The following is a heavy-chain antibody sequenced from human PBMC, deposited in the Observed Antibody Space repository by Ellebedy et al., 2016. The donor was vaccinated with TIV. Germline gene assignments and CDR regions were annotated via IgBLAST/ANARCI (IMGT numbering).Heavy chain of an antibody. CDR1: GFTFSSYW. CDR3: ARGAVIGTTRFFDL. D-gene: IGHD1-20*01. CDR2: IKQDGSER. Sequence: LSLTCAASGFTFSSYWMSWVRQAPGKGLEWVASIKQDGSERPYVDSVKGRFTISRDNSKNSVYLQMNSLRDADTAVYYCARGAVIGTTRFFDLWGQGTLVTVSS. V-gene: IGHV3-7*01. J-gene: IGHJ4*02.